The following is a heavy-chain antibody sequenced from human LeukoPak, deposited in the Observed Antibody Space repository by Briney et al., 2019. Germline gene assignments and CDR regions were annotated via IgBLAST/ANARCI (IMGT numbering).Heavy chain of an antibody. V-gene: IGHV3-23*01. CDR1: GFTFSSYG. CDR2: ISGSGVST. Sequence: GGSLRLSCAASGFTFSSYGMSRVRQAPGKGLEWVSAISGSGVSTYYADSVKGRFTISRDNSKNTLYLQMNSLRAEDTAVYYCAKDRPYYYGSGSIFDYWGQGTPVTVSS. J-gene: IGHJ4*02. D-gene: IGHD3-10*01. CDR3: AKDRPYYYGSGSIFDY.